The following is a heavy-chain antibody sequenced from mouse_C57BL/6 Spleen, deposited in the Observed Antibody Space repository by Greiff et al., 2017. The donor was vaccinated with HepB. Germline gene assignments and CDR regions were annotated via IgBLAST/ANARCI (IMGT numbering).Heavy chain of an antibody. CDR2: ISDGGSYT. V-gene: IGHV5-4*01. CDR1: GFTFSSYA. D-gene: IGHD4-1*01. CDR3: ARERELFFFDY. J-gene: IGHJ2*01. Sequence: EVKLQESGGGLVKPGGSLKLSCAASGFTFSSYAMSWVRQTPEKRLEWVATISDGGSYTYYPDNVKGRFTISRDNAKNNLYLQMSHLKSEDTAMYYCARERELFFFDYWGQGTTLTVSS.